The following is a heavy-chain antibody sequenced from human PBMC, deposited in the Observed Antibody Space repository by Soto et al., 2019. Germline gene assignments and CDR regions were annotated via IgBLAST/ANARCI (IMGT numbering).Heavy chain of an antibody. J-gene: IGHJ6*02. V-gene: IGHV4-59*01. CDR3: AREKTPVSPHYSYNGMDV. CDR2: VYYSGGT. D-gene: IGHD4-17*01. CDR1: GGSIRGYS. Sequence: SSETLSLTCTVSGGSIRGYSWRWIRQSPGKGLEWIGYVYYSGGTNYSPSLKGRVTISVDTTENQISLKVSSVTAADTAVYYRAREKTPVSPHYSYNGMDVWGQGTTVTVSS.